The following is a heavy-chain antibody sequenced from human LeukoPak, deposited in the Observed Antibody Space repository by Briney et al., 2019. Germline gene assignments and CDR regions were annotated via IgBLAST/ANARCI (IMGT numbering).Heavy chain of an antibody. V-gene: IGHV1-2*02. D-gene: IGHD2-2*01. J-gene: IGHJ3*02. CDR2: INPNSGGT. CDR1: GHTFTGYY. Sequence: ASVKVSCKASGHTFTGYYMHWVRQAPGQGLEWMGWINPNSGGTNYAQKFQGRVTMTRDTSISTAYMELSRLRSDDTAVYYCARVSCSSTSCPRGAFDIWGQGTMVTVSS. CDR3: ARVSCSSTSCPRGAFDI.